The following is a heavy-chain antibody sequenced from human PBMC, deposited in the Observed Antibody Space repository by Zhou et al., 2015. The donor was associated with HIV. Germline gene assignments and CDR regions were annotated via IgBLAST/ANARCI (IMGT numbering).Heavy chain of an antibody. V-gene: IGHV1-69*17. Sequence: LVQSGTEVRKPGSSVKVSCKASGGTFSGSDLSWVRQAPGQGLEWMGRITPMFDIHTYAEKFRARLNITVDRHTSAAYMELSSLTSEDTAVYYCARDRGGATRPGWRYFDLWGRGTQLTVSS. CDR1: GGTFSGSD. CDR3: ARDRGGATRPGWRYFDL. CDR2: ITPMFDIH. D-gene: IGHD6-6*01. J-gene: IGHJ2*01.